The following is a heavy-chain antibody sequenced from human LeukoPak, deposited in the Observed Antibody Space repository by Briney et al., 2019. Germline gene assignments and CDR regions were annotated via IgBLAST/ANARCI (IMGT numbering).Heavy chain of an antibody. J-gene: IGHJ5*02. V-gene: IGHV3-23*01. CDR1: GFTFSTFA. Sequence: PGGSLRLSCAASGFTFSTFAMSWVRQAPGKGLEWVSTISDSGGATHVADSVKGRFIISRDNYKNTLYLQINSVTTEDTAVYYCASNPGRGDWFDPWGQGTLVIVSS. D-gene: IGHD3-10*01. CDR2: ISDSGGAT. CDR3: ASNPGRGDWFDP.